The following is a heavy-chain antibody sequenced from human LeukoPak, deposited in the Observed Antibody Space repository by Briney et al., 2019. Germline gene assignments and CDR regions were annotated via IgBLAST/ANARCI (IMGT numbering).Heavy chain of an antibody. CDR1: GYSFTSYW. J-gene: IGHJ4*02. Sequence: GESLKISCKGSGYSFTSYWIGWVRQMPGKGLEWMGIIYPGDSDTRYSPSFQGQVTISADKSISTAYLQWGSLKASDTAMYYCASSSWSYTAPFDYWGQGTLVTVSS. CDR3: ASSSWSYTAPFDY. D-gene: IGHD6-13*01. CDR2: IYPGDSDT. V-gene: IGHV5-51*01.